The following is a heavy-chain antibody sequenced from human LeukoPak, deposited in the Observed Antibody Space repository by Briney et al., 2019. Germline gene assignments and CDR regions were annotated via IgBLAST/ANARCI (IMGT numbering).Heavy chain of an antibody. V-gene: IGHV3-48*01. CDR3: AREYYDSSGYFPNPIDY. D-gene: IGHD3-22*01. J-gene: IGHJ4*02. Sequence: SGGSLRLSCAASGFTFSSYSMTWVRQAPGKGLEWVSYISSSSSTIYYADSVKGRFTISRDNAKNSLYLQMNSLRAEDTAVYYCAREYYDSSGYFPNPIDYWGQGTLVTVSS. CDR1: GFTFSSYS. CDR2: ISSSSSTI.